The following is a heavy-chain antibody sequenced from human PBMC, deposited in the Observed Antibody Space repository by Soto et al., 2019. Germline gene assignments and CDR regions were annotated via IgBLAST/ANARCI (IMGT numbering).Heavy chain of an antibody. V-gene: IGHV3-74*01. CDR1: GFTFSGRS. CDR3: ARGWFGPDV. J-gene: IGHJ6*04. Sequence: GGSLRHSCAASGFTFSGRSMHWVRPAPGKGLVWVSGIDNAGTDSTYADSVKGRFTSSRDNAKNTLYLQMNSLRVEDTAVYYCARGWFGPDVWGKGTTVTVSS. D-gene: IGHD3-10*01. CDR2: IDNAGTDS.